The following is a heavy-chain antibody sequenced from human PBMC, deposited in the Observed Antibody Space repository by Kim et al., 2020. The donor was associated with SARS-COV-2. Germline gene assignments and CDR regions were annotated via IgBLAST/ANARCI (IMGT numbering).Heavy chain of an antibody. J-gene: IGHJ3*02. CDR1: GGSISSGGYY. V-gene: IGHV4-31*03. Sequence: SETLSLTCTVSGGSISSGGYYWSWIRQHPGKGLEWIGYIYYSGSTYYNPSLKSRVTISVDTSKNQFSLKLSSVTAADTAVYYCARAPAWFGERRGAFDIWGQGTMVTVSS. CDR2: IYYSGST. CDR3: ARAPAWFGERRGAFDI. D-gene: IGHD3-10*01.